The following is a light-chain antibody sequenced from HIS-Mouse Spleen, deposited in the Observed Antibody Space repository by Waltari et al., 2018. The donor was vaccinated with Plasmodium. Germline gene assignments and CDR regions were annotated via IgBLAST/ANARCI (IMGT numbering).Light chain of an antibody. CDR1: QSVSSSY. Sequence: EIVLTHSPCTLSLSPGERATLSCRASQSVSSSYLAWYQQKPGQTPRLLILGASSRATGIPDRFSGSGSGTDFTLTISRLEPEDFAVYYCQQYGSSPITFGQGTRLEIK. V-gene: IGKV3-20*01. CDR2: GAS. J-gene: IGKJ5*01. CDR3: QQYGSSPIT.